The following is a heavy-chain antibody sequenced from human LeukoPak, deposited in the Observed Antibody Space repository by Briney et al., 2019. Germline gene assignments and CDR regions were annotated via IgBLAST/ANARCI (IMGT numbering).Heavy chain of an antibody. CDR3: ARQGPVTEGLRYFDL. Sequence: GESLKISCKGSGYSFPNYWIAWVRQMRGKGLEWMGMIDPSDSYTHYSPSFQGHVTISADKSISTAYLQWSSLKASDTAMYYCARQGPVTEGLRYFDLWGRGTLVTVSS. CDR1: GYSFPNYW. V-gene: IGHV5-10-1*01. CDR2: IDPSDSYT. D-gene: IGHD4-23*01. J-gene: IGHJ2*01.